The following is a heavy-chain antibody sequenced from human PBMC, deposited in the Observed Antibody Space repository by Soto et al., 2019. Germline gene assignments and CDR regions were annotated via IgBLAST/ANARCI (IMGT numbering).Heavy chain of an antibody. Sequence: QVQLVQSGAEVKKPGASVKVSCKASGYTFTSYDVNWVRQATGQGLERMGWMNPNSANTGYAQNFQGRVTMRSNTSRRTADMELSSLRSEGTDVYYCAREGVRGMDVWGQGTTVTVSS. CDR3: AREGVRGMDV. CDR2: MNPNSANT. J-gene: IGHJ6*02. V-gene: IGHV1-8*01. CDR1: GYTFTSYD. D-gene: IGHD3-16*01.